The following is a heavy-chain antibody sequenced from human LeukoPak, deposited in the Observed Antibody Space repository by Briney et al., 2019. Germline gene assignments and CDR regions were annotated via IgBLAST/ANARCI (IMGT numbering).Heavy chain of an antibody. CDR3: ASSGSYRFDY. CDR1: GFTFSTYA. V-gene: IGHV3-23*05. Sequence: PGGSLRLSCAASGFTFSTYATSWVRQAPGKGLEWVSGITNTGGVTLYADSVKGRLTVSRDNAKNSLYLQMNSLRDEDTAVYYCASSGSYRFDYWGQGTLVTVSS. CDR2: ITNTGGVT. J-gene: IGHJ4*02. D-gene: IGHD1-26*01.